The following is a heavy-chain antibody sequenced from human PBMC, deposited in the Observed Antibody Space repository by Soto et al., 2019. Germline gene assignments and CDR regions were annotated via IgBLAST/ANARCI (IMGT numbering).Heavy chain of an antibody. CDR2: ISSSSSYT. CDR1: GFTFSDYY. D-gene: IGHD3-22*01. V-gene: IGHV3-11*06. CDR3: ERDSRNYYDSSAVDY. Sequence: GGSLRLSCAASGFTFSDYYMSWIRQAPGKGLEWVSYISSSSSYTNYADSVKGRFTISRDNAKNSLYLQINSLRAEDTAVYYCERDSRNYYDSSAVDYSGQGPLVTVSS. J-gene: IGHJ4*02.